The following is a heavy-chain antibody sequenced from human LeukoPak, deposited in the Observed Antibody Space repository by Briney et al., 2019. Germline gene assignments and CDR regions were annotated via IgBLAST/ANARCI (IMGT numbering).Heavy chain of an antibody. CDR3: TTVLLGTIDY. D-gene: IGHD2/OR15-2a*01. J-gene: IGHJ4*02. CDR1: GFTFSNAW. CDR2: IKSKTDGGTT. Sequence: GGSLRLSCAASGFTFSNAWMSWVRQAPGKGLEWFGRIKSKTDGGTTDYAAPVKGRFTISRDDAKNTLYLQMNSLKTEDTAVYYCTTVLLGTIDYWGQGTLVTVSS. V-gene: IGHV3-15*01.